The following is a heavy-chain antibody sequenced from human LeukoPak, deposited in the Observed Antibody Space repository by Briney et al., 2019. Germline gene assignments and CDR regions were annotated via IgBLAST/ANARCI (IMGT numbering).Heavy chain of an antibody. CDR3: VRDRGSGSSDYYMDV. Sequence: GASVKVSCKASGYTFTSYYMHWVRQAPGQGLEWMGIINPSGGSTSYAQKFQGRVTMTRDTSTSTVYMELSSLRSEDTAVYYCVRDRGSGSSDYYMDVWGKGTTVTISS. CDR2: INPSGGST. CDR1: GYTFTSYY. V-gene: IGHV1-46*01. D-gene: IGHD3-10*01. J-gene: IGHJ6*03.